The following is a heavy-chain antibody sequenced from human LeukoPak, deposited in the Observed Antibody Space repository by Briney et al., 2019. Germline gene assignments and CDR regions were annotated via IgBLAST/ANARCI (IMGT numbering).Heavy chain of an antibody. Sequence: GSSVKVSCKASGYTFTSYYMHWVRRAPGQGLEWMGIINPSGGSISYAQKFQGRVTMTRDTSTSTVYMELSSLRSEDTAVYYCARDLDYSNYGVFYYYYMDVWGKGTTVTVSS. V-gene: IGHV1-46*03. D-gene: IGHD4-11*01. CDR2: INPSGGSI. J-gene: IGHJ6*03. CDR1: GYTFTSYY. CDR3: ARDLDYSNYGVFYYYYMDV.